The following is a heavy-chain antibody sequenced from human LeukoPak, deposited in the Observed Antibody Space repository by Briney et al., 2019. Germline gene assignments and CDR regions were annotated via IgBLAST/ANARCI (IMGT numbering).Heavy chain of an antibody. CDR1: GFTFSSYA. CDR3: AKGSGPTCYSPFDY. J-gene: IGHJ4*02. Sequence: PGGSLRLSCAASGFTFSSYAMGWVRQAPGKGLQWVSAISGSDDIAFYAGSVKGRFTISRDNSRNTLYLQMNSLGAEDTALYYYAKGSGPTCYSPFDYWGQGTLVTVSS. V-gene: IGHV3-23*01. CDR2: ISGSDDIA. D-gene: IGHD2-15*01.